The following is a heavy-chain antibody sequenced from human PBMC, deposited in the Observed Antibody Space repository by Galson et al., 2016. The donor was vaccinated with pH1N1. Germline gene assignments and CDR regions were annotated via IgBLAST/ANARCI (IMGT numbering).Heavy chain of an antibody. J-gene: IGHJ6*03. CDR1: GFSLSSYS. CDR3: ARDLGYAYGFYYYYYMDF. D-gene: IGHD5-18*01. CDR2: ISRSVTNI. Sequence: SLRLSCAASGFSLSSYSMNWVRQAPGKGLEWVSYISRSVTNIYYAGSVKGRFTISRDTAKNSLYLQMDSLRLDDTAVYFCARDLGYAYGFYYYYYMDFWGKGTTVTVSS. V-gene: IGHV3-48*04.